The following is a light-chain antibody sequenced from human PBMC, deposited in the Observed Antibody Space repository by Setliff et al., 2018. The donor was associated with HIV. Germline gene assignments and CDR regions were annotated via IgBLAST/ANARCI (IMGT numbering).Light chain of an antibody. V-gene: IGLV2-23*02. CDR2: EVS. CDR1: SSDVGSYNL. Sequence: QSALTQPASMSGSPGQSITIPCTGTSSDVGSYNLVSWYQQHPGKAPKFMIYEVSKRPSGVSNRFSGSKSGNTASLTISGLQAEDEADYYCCSHAGSSTYVFGTGTKVTVL. J-gene: IGLJ1*01. CDR3: CSHAGSSTYV.